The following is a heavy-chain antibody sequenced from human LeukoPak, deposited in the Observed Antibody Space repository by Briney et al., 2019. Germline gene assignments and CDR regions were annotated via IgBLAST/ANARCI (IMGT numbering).Heavy chain of an antibody. CDR2: INHSGST. Sequence: PSETLSLTCAVYGASFSGYYWSWIRQPPGKGLEWIGEINHSGSTNYNPSLKSRVTISVDTSKNQFSLKLSSVTAADTAVYYCARGKCWFDPWGQGTLVTVSS. CDR3: ARGKCWFDP. J-gene: IGHJ5*02. CDR1: GASFSGYY. V-gene: IGHV4-34*01.